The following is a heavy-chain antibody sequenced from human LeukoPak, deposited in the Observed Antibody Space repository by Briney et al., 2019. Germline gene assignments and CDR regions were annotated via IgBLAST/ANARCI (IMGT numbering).Heavy chain of an antibody. V-gene: IGHV1-2*02. J-gene: IGHJ6*03. CDR3: ARTYYYDSSGYYYYYMDV. CDR1: GYTFTGYY. D-gene: IGHD3-22*01. Sequence: ASVKVSCKASGYTFTGYYMHWVRQAPGQGLEWMGWINPNSGGTNYAQKFQGRVTMTRDTSISTAYMELSRLRSDDTAVYYCARTYYYDSSGYYYYYMDVWGKGTMVTVSS. CDR2: INPNSGGT.